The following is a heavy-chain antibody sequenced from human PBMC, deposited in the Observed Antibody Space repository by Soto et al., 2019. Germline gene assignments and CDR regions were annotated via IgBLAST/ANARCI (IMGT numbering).Heavy chain of an antibody. CDR1: GFTFSTYT. D-gene: IGHD6-19*01. CDR3: AKSSSGWYEDY. CDR2: ISVSVGNT. Sequence: GGSLRLSCAASGFTFSTYTMSCVRQAPGKGLKWVLVISVSVGNTYYADNVKGRFTISRDNSKNTLYLQMNSLRVVDTAVYYCAKSSSGWYEDYWGHGTLVTVSS. V-gene: IGHV3-23*01. J-gene: IGHJ4*01.